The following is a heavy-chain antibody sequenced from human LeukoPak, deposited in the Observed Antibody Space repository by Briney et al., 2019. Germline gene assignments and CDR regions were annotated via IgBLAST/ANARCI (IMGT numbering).Heavy chain of an antibody. CDR2: ISGSGGST. Sequence: PGGSLSLSCAASGFTFSSFAMIWVRQSPGNGLGGFSGISGSGGSTYYADSVKGRFTISRDNSKNTLYLQMNSLRAEDTAVYYCAKDASPYYWGQGTLVTVSS. V-gene: IGHV3-23*01. CDR1: GFTFSSFA. J-gene: IGHJ4*02. CDR3: AKDASPYY.